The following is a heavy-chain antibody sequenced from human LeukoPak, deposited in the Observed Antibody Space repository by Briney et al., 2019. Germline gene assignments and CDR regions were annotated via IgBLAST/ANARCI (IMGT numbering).Heavy chain of an antibody. CDR1: GGSFSGYY. CDR2: INHSGST. CDR3: ARDGGGRLDYYFDF. V-gene: IGHV4-34*01. Sequence: SETLSLTCAVYGGSFSGYYWSWIRQPPGKGLEWIGEINHSGSTNYNPSLKSRVTLSVDTSRNQFSLKLTSVTAADTALYFCARDGGGRLDYYFDFWGQGSLVTVSS. D-gene: IGHD3/OR15-3a*01. J-gene: IGHJ4*02.